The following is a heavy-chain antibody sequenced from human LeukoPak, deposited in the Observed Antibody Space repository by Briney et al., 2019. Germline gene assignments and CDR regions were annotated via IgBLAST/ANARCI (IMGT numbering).Heavy chain of an antibody. CDR3: AKDHATGTSFNYYYYYYMDV. V-gene: IGHV3-43*01. CDR2: ISWDGGST. CDR1: GFTFDDYS. Sequence: PGGSLRLSCAASGFTFDDYSIHWVRQPPGKGLEWVSLISWDGGSTYYADSVKGRFTISRDNNKNSLYLQMNSLRTEDTALYYCAKDHATGTSFNYYYYYYMDVWGKGTTVTVSS. D-gene: IGHD4-17*01. J-gene: IGHJ6*03.